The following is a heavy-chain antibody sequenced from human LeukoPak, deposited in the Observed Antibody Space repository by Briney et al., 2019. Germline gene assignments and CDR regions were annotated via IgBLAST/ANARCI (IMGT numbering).Heavy chain of an antibody. CDR2: INSDGSTT. J-gene: IGHJ4*02. CDR1: GFTFSTYW. CDR3: ARELPFDY. Sequence: PGGSLRLSCAASGFTFSTYWMHWVRQAPGKGLVWVSRINSDGSTTNYADSVKGRFSISRDNAKKTLYLQMNSLRAEDTAVHYCARELPFDYWGQGTLVTVSS. D-gene: IGHD1-26*01. V-gene: IGHV3-74*01.